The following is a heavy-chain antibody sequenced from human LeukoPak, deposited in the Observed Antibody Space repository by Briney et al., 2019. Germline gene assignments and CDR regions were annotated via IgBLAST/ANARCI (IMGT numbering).Heavy chain of an antibody. D-gene: IGHD2-2*01. Sequence: GGSLRLSCAASGFTFDDYAMHWVRQAPGKGLEWVSGISWNSGSIGYADSVKGRFTISRDNAKNSLYLQMNSLRAEDTAVYYCARLGYCGSTSCYGYYYYYYMDVWGKGTTVTVSS. V-gene: IGHV3-9*01. CDR1: GFTFDDYA. CDR2: ISWNSGSI. CDR3: ARLGYCGSTSCYGYYYYYYMDV. J-gene: IGHJ6*03.